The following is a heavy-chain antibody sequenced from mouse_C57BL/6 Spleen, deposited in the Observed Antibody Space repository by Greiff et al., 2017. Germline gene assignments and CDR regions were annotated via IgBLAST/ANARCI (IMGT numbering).Heavy chain of an antibody. CDR3: ARYSSMMVTTRGYAMDY. V-gene: IGHV1-18*01. J-gene: IGHJ4*01. D-gene: IGHD2-3*01. Sequence: EVQLQESGPELVKPGASVKIPCKASGYTFTDYNMDWVKQSHGKSLEWIGDINPNNGGTIYNQKFKGKATLTVDKSSSTAYMELRSLTSEDSAVYYCARYSSMMVTTRGYAMDYWGQGTSVTVSS. CDR1: GYTFTDYN. CDR2: INPNNGGT.